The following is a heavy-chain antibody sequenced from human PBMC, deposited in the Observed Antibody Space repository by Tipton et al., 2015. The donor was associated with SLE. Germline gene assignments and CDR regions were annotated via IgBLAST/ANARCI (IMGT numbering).Heavy chain of an antibody. CDR1: GGSISSSNW. CDR2: INHSGST. Sequence: TLSLTCTVSGGSISSSNWWSWVRQPPGKGLEWIGEINHSGSTNYNPSLKSRVTISVDTSKNQFSPKLSSVTAADTAVYYCARGLKVDYWGQGTLVTVSS. CDR3: ARGLKVDY. V-gene: IGHV4-4*02. J-gene: IGHJ4*02.